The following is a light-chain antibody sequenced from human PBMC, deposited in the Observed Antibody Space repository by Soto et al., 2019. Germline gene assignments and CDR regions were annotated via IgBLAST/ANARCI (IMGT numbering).Light chain of an antibody. V-gene: IGKV1-39*01. CDR2: EAS. CDR3: QQSHSTPPT. CDR1: HTIVTY. J-gene: IGKJ2*01. Sequence: DIHMAQSPPSLSASVGDRVTITCRASHTIVTYLNWYQQKAGKAPSLLIYEASHLQSGVPFRFFGSGSGTDFTLTIDNLQHEDSATYYCQQSHSTPPTFGPGTKLEI.